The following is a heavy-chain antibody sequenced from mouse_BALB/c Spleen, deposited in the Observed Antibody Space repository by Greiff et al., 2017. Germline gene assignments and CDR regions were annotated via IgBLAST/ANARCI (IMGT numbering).Heavy chain of an antibody. CDR2: IRSKSNNYAT. CDR3: VRDDGLYAMDY. J-gene: IGHJ4*01. CDR1: GFTFNTNA. Sequence: GGGLVQPKGSLKLSCAASGFTFNTNAMNWVRQAPGKGLEWVARIRSKSNNYATYYADSVKDRFTISRDDSQSMLYLQMNNLKTEDTAMYYCVRDDGLYAMDYWGQGTSVTVSS. V-gene: IGHV10S3*01. D-gene: IGHD2-3*01.